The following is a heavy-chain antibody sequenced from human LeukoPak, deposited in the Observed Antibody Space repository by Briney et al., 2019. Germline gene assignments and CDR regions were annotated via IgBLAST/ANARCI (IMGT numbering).Heavy chain of an antibody. CDR1: GYTFTSYG. Sequence: ASVKVSCKASGYTFTSYGISWVRQAPGQGLEWMGWISAYNGNTNYAQKLQGRVTMTTDTSTSTAYMEQRSLRSDDTAVYYCARGLMYPVVVAATPLYNGMDVWGQGTTVTVSS. J-gene: IGHJ6*02. CDR3: ARGLMYPVVVAATPLYNGMDV. CDR2: ISAYNGNT. D-gene: IGHD2-15*01. V-gene: IGHV1-18*01.